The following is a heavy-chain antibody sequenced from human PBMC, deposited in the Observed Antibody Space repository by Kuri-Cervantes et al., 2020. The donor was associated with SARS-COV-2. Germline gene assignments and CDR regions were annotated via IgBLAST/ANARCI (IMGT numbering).Heavy chain of an antibody. V-gene: IGHV3-30*02. D-gene: IGHD2-2*01. Sequence: LSLTCAASGFTFSSYGMHWVRQAPGKGLEWVAFIRYGGSNKYYADSVKGRFTISRDNAKNSLYLQMNSLRAEDTAVYYCARANVVVPAAMGFDPWGQGTLVTVSS. J-gene: IGHJ5*02. CDR3: ARANVVVPAAMGFDP. CDR2: IRYGGSNK. CDR1: GFTFSSYG.